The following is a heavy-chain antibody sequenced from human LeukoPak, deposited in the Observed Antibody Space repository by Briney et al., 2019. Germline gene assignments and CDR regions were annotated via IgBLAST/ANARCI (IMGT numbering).Heavy chain of an antibody. CDR3: ARGYWGNYYYYYMDV. CDR1: GYTFTSYD. Sequence: ASVKVSCKASGYTFTSYDINWVRQATGQGLEWMGWMNPNSGNTGYAQKFQGRVTMTRNTSISTAYMELSSLRSEDTAVYYCARGYWGNYYYYYMDVWGKGTTVTVSS. V-gene: IGHV1-8*01. CDR2: MNPNSGNT. J-gene: IGHJ6*03. D-gene: IGHD2-15*01.